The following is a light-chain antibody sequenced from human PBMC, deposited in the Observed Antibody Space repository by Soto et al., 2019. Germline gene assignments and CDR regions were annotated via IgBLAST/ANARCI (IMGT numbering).Light chain of an antibody. CDR2: RDN. J-gene: IGLJ2*01. CDR1: SSDIGSNP. Sequence: QSVLTQPPSASGTPGQRVAISCSGGSSDIGSNPVNWYLHLPGAAPKLLIYRDNQRPSGVPDRLSGSKSGTSASLTISGLQSADEADYFCSAWDDNIYGPVFGGGTQLTVL. CDR3: SAWDDNIYGPV. V-gene: IGLV1-44*01.